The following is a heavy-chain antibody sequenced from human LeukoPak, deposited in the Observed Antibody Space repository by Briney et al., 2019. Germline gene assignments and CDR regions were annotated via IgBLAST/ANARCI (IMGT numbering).Heavy chain of an antibody. Sequence: ASVKVSCKASGYTFTSYDINWVRQATGQGLEWMGWMNPNSGNTGYAQKFQGRVTMTRNTSISTAYMQLSSLRSEDTAVYYCARVGIAVAGTIYWGQGTLGTVSS. CDR2: MNPNSGNT. D-gene: IGHD6-19*01. CDR1: GYTFTSYD. CDR3: ARVGIAVAGTIY. J-gene: IGHJ4*02. V-gene: IGHV1-8*01.